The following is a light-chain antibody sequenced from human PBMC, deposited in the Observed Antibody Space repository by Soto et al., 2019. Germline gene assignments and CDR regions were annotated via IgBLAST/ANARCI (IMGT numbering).Light chain of an antibody. Sequence: DIQMTQSPSSLSASVGDRVTITCRASQSISTYLSWYQQKPGTVPKLLIYAASSLQSGVPSRFSGSGSGTVFTLTIRSLQPEDFANYFCQETHTSGTFGQGTKLE. V-gene: IGKV1-39*01. CDR2: AAS. CDR3: QETHTSGT. J-gene: IGKJ2*01. CDR1: QSISTY.